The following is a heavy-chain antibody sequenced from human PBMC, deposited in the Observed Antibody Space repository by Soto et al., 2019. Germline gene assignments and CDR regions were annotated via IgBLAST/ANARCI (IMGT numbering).Heavy chain of an antibody. J-gene: IGHJ4*02. D-gene: IGHD6-13*01. CDR1: GYTFTSYD. V-gene: IGHV1-2*04. Sequence: ASVKVSCKASGYTFTSYDINWVRQATGQGLEWMGWMNPNSGSTDYAQKFQGWVTMTRDTSISTAYMELSRLRSDDTAVYYCAAQAAAGIPSFDYWGQGTLVTVSS. CDR2: MNPNSGST. CDR3: AAQAAAGIPSFDY.